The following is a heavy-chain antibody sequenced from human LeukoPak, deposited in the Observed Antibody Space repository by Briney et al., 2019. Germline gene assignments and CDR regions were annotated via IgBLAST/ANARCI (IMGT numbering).Heavy chain of an antibody. CDR1: GFTFSSYA. D-gene: IGHD4-17*01. V-gene: IGHV3-23*01. J-gene: IGHJ1*01. CDR2: ISGSGGST. CDR3: AKEIYGDSTGGRFHH. Sequence: GGSLRLSCAASGFTFSSYAMSWVRQPPGKGLEWVSVISGSGGSTYYADSVKGRLTISRDNSKNTLYLQMNSLRAEDTAVYYCAKEIYGDSTGGRFHHWGQGTLVTVSS.